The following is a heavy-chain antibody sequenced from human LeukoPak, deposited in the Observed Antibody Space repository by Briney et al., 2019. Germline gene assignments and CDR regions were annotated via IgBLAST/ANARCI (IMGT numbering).Heavy chain of an antibody. V-gene: IGHV4-39*01. J-gene: IGHJ3*02. Sequence: SETLSLTCTVSGDSISGSSYYWGWIRQPPGKGLEWIGSIYYSGSTYYNPSLESRVTISVDTSKNQLSLKLSSVTAADTAVYYCASRQYETAFDIWGQGTMVTVS. CDR1: GDSISGSSYY. D-gene: IGHD2-8*01. CDR3: ASRQYETAFDI. CDR2: IYYSGST.